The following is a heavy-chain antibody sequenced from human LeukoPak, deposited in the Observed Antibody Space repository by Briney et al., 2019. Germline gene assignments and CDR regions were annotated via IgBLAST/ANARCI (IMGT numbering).Heavy chain of an antibody. CDR3: ARVLGSGGSCYAAGP. CDR2: INPSGGST. Sequence: ASVKVPCKASGYTFTSYYMHWVRQASGQGLEWMGIINPSGGSTSYAQKFQGRVTMTRDMSTSTVYMELSSLRSEDTAVYYCARVLGSGGSCYAAGPWGQGTLVTVSS. J-gene: IGHJ5*02. V-gene: IGHV1-46*01. D-gene: IGHD2-15*01. CDR1: GYTFTSYY.